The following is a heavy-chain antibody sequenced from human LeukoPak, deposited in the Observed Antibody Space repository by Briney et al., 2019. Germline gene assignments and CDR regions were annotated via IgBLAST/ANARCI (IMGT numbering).Heavy chain of an antibody. CDR3: AKVPGYSSSWYWFDP. CDR2: ISDGGSRT. V-gene: IGHV3-23*01. Sequence: AGGSLRLSCAASGFSFSSYAVSWVRQAPGKGLEWVSGISDGGSRTYYADSVKGRFTISRDDSKNTLYLQMNSLRAEDTAVYYCAKVPGYSSSWYWFDPWGQGTLVTVSS. D-gene: IGHD6-13*01. CDR1: GFSFSSYA. J-gene: IGHJ5*02.